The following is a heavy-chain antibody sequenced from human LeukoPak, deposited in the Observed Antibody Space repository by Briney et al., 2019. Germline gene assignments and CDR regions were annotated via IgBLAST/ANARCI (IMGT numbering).Heavy chain of an antibody. CDR3: ARLPVVPAAIIYYYYYYMDV. V-gene: IGHV3-48*01. CDR2: ISSSTSTI. Sequence: GGTLRLSCSASGFTFSSYSMNWVRQAPGKGLEWVSYISSSTSTIYYADSVKGRFTISRDNAKNSLYLQMNSLRAEDTAVYYCARLPVVPAAIIYYYYYYMDVWGKGTTVAVSS. D-gene: IGHD2-2*01. J-gene: IGHJ6*03. CDR1: GFTFSSYS.